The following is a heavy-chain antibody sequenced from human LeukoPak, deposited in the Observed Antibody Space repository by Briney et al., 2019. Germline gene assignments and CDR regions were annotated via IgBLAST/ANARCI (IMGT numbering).Heavy chain of an antibody. CDR1: GFTFTSSA. CDR2: IVVGSGNT. D-gene: IGHD2-21*02. CDR3: ARDVGVVVTATVDY. V-gene: IGHV1-58*01. Sequence: VASVKVSCKASGFTFTSSAVQWVRQARGQRLEWIGWIVVGSGNTNYAQKFQERVTITRDMSTSTAYMELSSLRSEDTAVYYCARDVGVVVTATVDYWGQGTLVTVSS. J-gene: IGHJ4*02.